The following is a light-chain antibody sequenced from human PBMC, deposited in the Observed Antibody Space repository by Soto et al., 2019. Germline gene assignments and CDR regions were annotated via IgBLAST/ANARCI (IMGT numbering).Light chain of an antibody. CDR2: GAS. Sequence: ESVLTQSPGTLSLSPGERATVSCRASQSITGSYLAWYQQTPGQAPRLLIYGASSRATGVPDRFSGSGSGTDFTLTISGLEPEDFAVYYCQQYYSIPLTFGGGTKVDIK. CDR3: QQYYSIPLT. CDR1: QSITGSY. V-gene: IGKV3-20*01. J-gene: IGKJ4*01.